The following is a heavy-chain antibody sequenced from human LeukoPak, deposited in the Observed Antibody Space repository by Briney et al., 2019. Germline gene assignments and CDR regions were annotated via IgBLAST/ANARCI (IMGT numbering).Heavy chain of an antibody. J-gene: IGHJ2*01. CDR3: ARQFYSSSWYFDL. CDR2: INHSGST. D-gene: IGHD6-13*01. CDR1: GGSFSGYY. V-gene: IGHV4-34*01. Sequence: SETLPLTCAVYGGSFSGYYWSWIRQPPGKGLEWIGEINHSGSTNYNPSLKSRVTISVDTSKNQFSLKLSSVTAADTAVYYCARQFYSSSWYFDLWGRGTLVTVSS.